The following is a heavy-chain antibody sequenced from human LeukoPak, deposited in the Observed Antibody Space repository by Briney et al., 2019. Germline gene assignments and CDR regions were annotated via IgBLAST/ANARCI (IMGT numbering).Heavy chain of an antibody. V-gene: IGHV4-39*07. CDR1: GGSISSGDYY. Sequence: SETLSLTCTVSGGSISSGDYYWSWIRQPPGKGLEWIGEIYHSGSTNYNPSLKSRVTISVDKSKNQFSLKLSSVTAADTAVYYCARDQVSIVVVPAATEPESYYYYGMDVWGQGTTVTVSS. CDR3: ARDQVSIVVVPAATEPESYYYYGMDV. CDR2: IYHSGST. J-gene: IGHJ6*02. D-gene: IGHD2-2*01.